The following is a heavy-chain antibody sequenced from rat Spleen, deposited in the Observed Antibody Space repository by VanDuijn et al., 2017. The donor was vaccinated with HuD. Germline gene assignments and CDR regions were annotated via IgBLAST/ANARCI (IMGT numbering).Heavy chain of an antibody. CDR1: GFSLTGHN. J-gene: IGHJ4*01. Sequence: QVQLKVSGPGLVQPSQTLSLTCTVSGFSLTGHNVHWVRQPPGKGLEWMGRRRYAGDTAYNSALKSQMSVSRDPSKNQECVKMKRLKQTYTARDDCIRALASENVIAAGGQGTSGTVSS. CDR2: RRYAGDT. D-gene: IGHD1-12*01. V-gene: IGHV2-63*01. CDR3: IRALASENVIAA.